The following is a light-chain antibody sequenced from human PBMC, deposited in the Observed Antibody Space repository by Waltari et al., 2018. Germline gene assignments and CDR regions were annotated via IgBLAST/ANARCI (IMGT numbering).Light chain of an antibody. CDR2: HTS. V-gene: IGKV1-12*01. CDR3: QQGSAFPPT. Sequence: EIQLTHSPSSVSASVGDRATITGLASQTITMWLAWYQQKPGNSPNILIYHTSNLHIGVPSRCSGSGSETDFTLTISSLRPEDSATYYCQQGSAFPPTFGQGTKVEIK. J-gene: IGKJ1*01. CDR1: QTITMW.